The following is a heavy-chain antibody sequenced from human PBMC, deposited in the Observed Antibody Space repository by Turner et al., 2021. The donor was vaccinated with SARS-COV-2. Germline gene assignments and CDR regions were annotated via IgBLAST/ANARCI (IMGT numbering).Heavy chain of an antibody. D-gene: IGHD3-3*01. V-gene: IGHV4-39*01. CDR2: INYSGST. CDR1: GGSISSRSYY. Sequence: QLQLQESGPGLVKPSETLSLTCAVSGGSISSRSYYWGWIRQPPGKGLDWIGSINYSGSTHYNPSLKSRVTISVDTSKNQFSLKLSSVTAADTAVYYCARRRFMSGYSFDYWGQGTLVTVSS. CDR3: ARRRFMSGYSFDY. J-gene: IGHJ4*02.